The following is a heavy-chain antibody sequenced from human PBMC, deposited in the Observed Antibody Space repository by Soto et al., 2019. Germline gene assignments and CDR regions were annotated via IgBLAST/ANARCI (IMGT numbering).Heavy chain of an antibody. J-gene: IGHJ6*03. D-gene: IGHD2-2*01. CDR3: ARGGVPAAMPRSAHYYYYYMDV. V-gene: IGHV1-18*01. CDR1: GYTFTSYG. CDR2: ISAYNGNT. Sequence: QVQLVQSGAEVKKPGASVKVSCKASGYTFTSYGISWVRQAPGQGLEWMGWISAYNGNTNYAQKLQGRVTMTTDTTTSTAYMELRSLRSHDPAEYYCARGGVPAAMPRSAHYYYYYMDVWGKGTPVTVS.